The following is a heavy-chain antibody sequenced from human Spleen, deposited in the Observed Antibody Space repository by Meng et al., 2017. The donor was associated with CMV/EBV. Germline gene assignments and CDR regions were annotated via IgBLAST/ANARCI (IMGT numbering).Heavy chain of an antibody. CDR2: IIPSSGGT. V-gene: IGHV1-2*02. Sequence: ASVKVSCKASGGTFSSYAISWVRQAPGQGLEWMGGIIPSSGGTNYARKFQGRVTMTRDTSISTAYMELSSLRSDDTAVYYCARDNNWGPDYWGQGTLVTVSS. CDR1: GGTFSSYA. D-gene: IGHD7-27*01. J-gene: IGHJ4*02. CDR3: ARDNNWGPDY.